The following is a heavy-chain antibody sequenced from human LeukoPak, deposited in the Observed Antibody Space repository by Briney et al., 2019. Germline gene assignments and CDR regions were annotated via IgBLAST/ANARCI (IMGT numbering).Heavy chain of an antibody. CDR2: IRQDGSEK. D-gene: IGHD3-3*01. CDR1: GFTFSDYY. Sequence: GGSLRLSCAASGFTFSDYYMSWVRQAPGKGLEWAANIRQDGSEKYYVDSVKGRFTISRDNAKNSLYLQMNSLRAEDTAVYYCARRDFWSGYYGDIWGQGTMVTVSS. CDR3: ARRDFWSGYYGDI. J-gene: IGHJ3*02. V-gene: IGHV3-7*01.